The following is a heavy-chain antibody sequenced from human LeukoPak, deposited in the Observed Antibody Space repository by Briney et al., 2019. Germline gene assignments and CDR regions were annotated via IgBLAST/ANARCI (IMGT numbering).Heavy chain of an antibody. D-gene: IGHD6-13*01. CDR3: AKDSRGAAAGTSDY. CDR1: GFTFSSYA. J-gene: IGHJ4*02. V-gene: IGHV3-23*01. Sequence: SGGSLRLSCAASGFTFSSYAMSWVRQAPGKGLEWVSAISGSGGSTYYADSVKGRFTISRDNSKNTLYLQMNSLRAEDTAVYYCAKDSRGAAAGTSDYWGQGTLVTVSS. CDR2: ISGSGGST.